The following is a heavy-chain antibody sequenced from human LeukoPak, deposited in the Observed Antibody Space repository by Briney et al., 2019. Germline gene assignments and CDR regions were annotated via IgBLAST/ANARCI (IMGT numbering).Heavy chain of an antibody. D-gene: IGHD6-19*01. CDR2: IYYSGST. Sequence: SETLSLTCTVSGGSISSYYWSWIRQPPGKGLEWIGYIYYSGSTNYNPSLKSRVTISVDTSKNQFSLKLSSVTAADTAVYYCARGASRARYSSGWFRQKPNYYYYYMDVWGKGTTVTVSS. V-gene: IGHV4-59*01. CDR1: GGSISSYY. CDR3: ARGASRARYSSGWFRQKPNYYYYYMDV. J-gene: IGHJ6*03.